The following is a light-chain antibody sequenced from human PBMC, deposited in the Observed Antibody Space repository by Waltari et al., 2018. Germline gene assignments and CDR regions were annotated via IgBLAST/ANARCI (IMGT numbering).Light chain of an antibody. Sequence: IVLTQSPATLSLSPGERATLSCSDSQPVRTSLAWFQQKPGQAPRLLSSDAPNRAPGIPARFSGSGSGTDFSLTISSLEPEDFAVYYCLQRSLWPWTFGQGTKVAVK. CDR2: DAP. CDR1: QPVRTS. CDR3: LQRSLWPWT. J-gene: IGKJ1*01. V-gene: IGKV3-11*01.